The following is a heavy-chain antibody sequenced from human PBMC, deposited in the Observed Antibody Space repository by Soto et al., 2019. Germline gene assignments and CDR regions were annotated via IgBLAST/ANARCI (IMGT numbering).Heavy chain of an antibody. D-gene: IGHD6-13*01. CDR3: ARDPMGATSIAAAGTTPYYYGMDV. CDR1: GYTFTGYY. J-gene: IGHJ6*02. Sequence: QVQLVQSGAEVKKPGASVKVSCKASGYTFTGYYMHWVRQAPGQGLEWMGWINPNSGGTNYAQKFQGRVTMTRDTSISTAYMELSRLRSDDTAVSYCARDPMGATSIAAAGTTPYYYGMDVWGQGTTVTVSS. V-gene: IGHV1-2*02. CDR2: INPNSGGT.